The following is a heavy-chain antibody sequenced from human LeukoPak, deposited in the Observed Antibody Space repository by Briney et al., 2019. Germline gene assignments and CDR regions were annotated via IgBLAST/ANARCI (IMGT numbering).Heavy chain of an antibody. Sequence: ASVNVSCKASGYTFAAYYIHWVRQAPGQGLEWMGWIDPKNGDTNYARRFEARVTMTRDMSTSTAYMELRAVTSDDTAIYYCTRTRAASMRAPAMDNWGQGTHVTVSS. CDR1: GYTFAAYY. J-gene: IGHJ4*02. V-gene: IGHV1-2*02. D-gene: IGHD2/OR15-2a*01. CDR3: TRTRAASMRAPAMDN. CDR2: IDPKNGDT.